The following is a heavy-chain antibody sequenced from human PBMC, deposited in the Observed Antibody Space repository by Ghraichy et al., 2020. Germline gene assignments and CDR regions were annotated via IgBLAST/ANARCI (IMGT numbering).Heavy chain of an antibody. CDR1: GYTFSGYY. D-gene: IGHD3-3*01. J-gene: IGHJ3*02. Sequence: ASVKVSCKASGYTFSGYYMQWVRQAPGQGLEWMGWINPNSGGTNYAQKFQGWVTMTRDTSISTAYMELSRLRSDDTAVYYCAREGDSLRFLEWTTGAFNNGRQRKVVNVSS. CDR3: AREGDSLRFLEWTTGAFNN. CDR2: INPNSGGT. V-gene: IGHV1-2*04.